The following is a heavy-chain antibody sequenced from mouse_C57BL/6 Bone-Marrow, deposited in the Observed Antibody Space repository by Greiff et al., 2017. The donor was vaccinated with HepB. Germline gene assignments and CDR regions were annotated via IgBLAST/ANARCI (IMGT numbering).Heavy chain of an antibody. D-gene: IGHD2-4*01. CDR1: GFTFSDYG. CDR3: ASPIYYDYDGAWFAY. J-gene: IGHJ3*01. V-gene: IGHV5-17*01. Sequence: EVQVVESGGGLVKPGGSLKLSCAASGFTFSDYGMHWVRQAPEKGLEWVAYISSGSSTIYYADTVKGRFPISSDNAKNTLFLQMTSLRSEDTAMYYCASPIYYDYDGAWFAYWGQGTLVTVSA. CDR2: ISSGSSTI.